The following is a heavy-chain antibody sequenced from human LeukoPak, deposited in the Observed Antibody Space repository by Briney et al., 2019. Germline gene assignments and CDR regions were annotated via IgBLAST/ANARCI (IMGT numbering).Heavy chain of an antibody. CDR2: IKQDGSEK. CDR3: ARGHWLDSFDY. J-gene: IGHJ4*02. D-gene: IGHD6-19*01. CDR1: GFTFSSSY. V-gene: IGHV3-7*01. Sequence: GGSLRLSCAVSGFTFSSSYMNWVRQAPGKGLEWVANIKQDGSEKYYVDSVKGRFTISRDNAQNSLYLQMNSLRAEDTAVYYCARGHWLDSFDYWGQGTLVTVSS.